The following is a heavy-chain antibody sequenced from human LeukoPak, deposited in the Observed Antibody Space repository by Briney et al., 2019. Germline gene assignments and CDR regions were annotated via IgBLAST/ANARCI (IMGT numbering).Heavy chain of an antibody. CDR3: ARGPYDFWSGYKGTAYFDY. D-gene: IGHD3-3*01. CDR1: GFTFSSYW. V-gene: IGHV3-74*01. CDR2: INSDGSST. Sequence: GGSLRLSCAASGFTFSSYWMHWVHQAPGKGLVWVSRINSDGSSTSYADSVKGRFTISRDNAKNTLYLQMNSLRAEDTAVYYCARGPYDFWSGYKGTAYFDYWGQGTLVTVSS. J-gene: IGHJ4*02.